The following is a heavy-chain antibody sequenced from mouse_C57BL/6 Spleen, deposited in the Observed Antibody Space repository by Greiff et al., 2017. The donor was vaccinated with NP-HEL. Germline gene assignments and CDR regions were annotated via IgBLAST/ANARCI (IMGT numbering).Heavy chain of an antibody. CDR3: AKGDDGYYVDYAMDY. D-gene: IGHD2-3*01. CDR1: GFTFSDYG. CDR2: ISSGSSTI. V-gene: IGHV5-17*01. Sequence: EVQLVESGGGLVKPGGSLKLSCAASGFTFSDYGMHWVRQAPEKGLEWVAYISSGSSTIYYADTVKGRFTISRDNAKNTLFLQMTSLRSEDTAMYYCAKGDDGYYVDYAMDYWGQRTSVTVSS. J-gene: IGHJ4*01.